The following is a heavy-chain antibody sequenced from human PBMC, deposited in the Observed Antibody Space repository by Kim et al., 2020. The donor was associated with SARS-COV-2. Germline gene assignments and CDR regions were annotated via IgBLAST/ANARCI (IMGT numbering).Heavy chain of an antibody. Sequence: RSSPAAQGQVTISADKSISTAYLQWSSLKASDTAMYYCATFVAAAYFDYWGQGTLVTVSS. D-gene: IGHD6-13*01. CDR3: ATFVAAAYFDY. V-gene: IGHV5-51*01. J-gene: IGHJ4*02.